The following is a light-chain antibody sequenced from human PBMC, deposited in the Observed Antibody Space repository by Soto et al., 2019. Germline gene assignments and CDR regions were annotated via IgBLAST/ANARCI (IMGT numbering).Light chain of an antibody. J-gene: IGKJ2*01. Sequence: DIQMTQSPSTLSASVGDRVTITCLSSQSISNWLAWYQKNAAKAPDLIIYDLSSLESGVPSRFSGSGTAAQFTLYVNSLKSDDFATYYCQQYDSYYTFGQGTK. CDR1: QSISNW. CDR3: QQYDSYYT. CDR2: DLS. V-gene: IGKV1-5*01.